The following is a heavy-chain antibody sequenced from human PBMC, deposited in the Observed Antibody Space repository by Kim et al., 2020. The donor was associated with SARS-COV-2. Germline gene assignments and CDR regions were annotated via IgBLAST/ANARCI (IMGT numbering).Heavy chain of an antibody. J-gene: IGHJ6*02. V-gene: IGHV4-34*01. CDR2: IDHSGAT. CDR3: ARGRAGVVPSPIMGLGPYYDYYALDV. CDR1: VGSFSDYH. D-gene: IGHD3-3*01. Sequence: SETLSLTCAVYVGSFSDYHWTWIRQSPGKGLEWIGEIDHSGATNYNPSLKSRVAISVDTSKNLFSLKLKSVTAADTAVYFCARGRAGVVPSPIMGLGPYYDYYALDVWGQGTTVSVSS.